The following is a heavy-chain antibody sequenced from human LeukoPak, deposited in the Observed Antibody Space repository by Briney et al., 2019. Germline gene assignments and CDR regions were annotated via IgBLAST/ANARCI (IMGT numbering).Heavy chain of an antibody. D-gene: IGHD3-10*01. CDR3: ARDLDYGSGSCLGY. CDR1: GGSISSTSFY. J-gene: IGHJ4*02. V-gene: IGHV4-39*07. CDR2: IYYSGST. Sequence: SETLSLTCTVSGGSISSTSFYWGWIRQPPGKGLEWIGTIYYSGSTYHNPSLKSRVTISVDTSKNQFSLKLSSVTAADTAVYYCARDLDYGSGSCLGYWGQGTLVTVSS.